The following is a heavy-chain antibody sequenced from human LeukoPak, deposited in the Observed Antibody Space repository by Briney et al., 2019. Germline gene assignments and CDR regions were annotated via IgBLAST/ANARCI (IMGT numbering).Heavy chain of an antibody. J-gene: IGHJ3*02. CDR1: GFTFSSYS. V-gene: IGHV3-21*01. CDR2: ISSSSSDI. D-gene: IGHD2-2*01. CDR3: ARPNLYATSLDAFDI. Sequence: GGSLRLSCAASGFTFSSYSMNWVRQAPGKGLEWVSSISSSSSDIYYADSVKGRFTISRDNAKNLLYLQVNSLRAEDTAVYYCARPNLYATSLDAFDIWGQGTMVTVSS.